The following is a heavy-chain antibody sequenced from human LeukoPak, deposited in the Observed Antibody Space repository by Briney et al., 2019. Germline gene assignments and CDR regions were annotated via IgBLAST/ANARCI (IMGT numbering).Heavy chain of an antibody. V-gene: IGHV1-69*13. Sequence: SVKVSCKASGGTFSSYAISWVRQAPGQGLEWMGGIIPIFGTANYAQKFQGRVTITADESTSTAYMELSSLRSEDTAVYYCARVWSEVTAIPPSSHFDYWGQGTLVTVSS. CDR2: IIPIFGTA. J-gene: IGHJ4*02. CDR1: GGTFSSYA. CDR3: ARVWSEVTAIPPSSHFDY. D-gene: IGHD2-21*02.